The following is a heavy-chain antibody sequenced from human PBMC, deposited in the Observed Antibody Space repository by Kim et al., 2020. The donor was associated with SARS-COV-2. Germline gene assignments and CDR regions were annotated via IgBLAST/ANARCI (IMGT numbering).Heavy chain of an antibody. V-gene: IGHV3-48*03. CDR3: ATGPYSSSYYVGGGS. D-gene: IGHD6-13*01. J-gene: IGHJ5*02. Sequence: GGSLRLSCAASGFTFSSYEINWVRQALGKGPEWVSYISSTGSTIYYADSVKGRFTISRDNAKSSLYLQMNSLRAEDTAVYYCATGPYSSSYYVGGGSWGQGTLVTVSS. CDR1: GFTFSSYE. CDR2: ISSTGSTI.